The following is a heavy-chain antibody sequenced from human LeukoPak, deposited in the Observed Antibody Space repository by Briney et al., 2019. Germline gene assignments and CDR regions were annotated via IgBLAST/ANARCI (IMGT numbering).Heavy chain of an antibody. J-gene: IGHJ3*02. CDR1: GFTFSSYG. Sequence: GGSLRLSCAASGFTFSSYGMHWVRQAPGKGLEWVAVIWYDGSNKYYADSVKGRFTISRDNSKNTLYLQMNSLRAGDTAVYYCARDPITMVRGVIITPLAFDIWGQGTMVTVSS. CDR3: ARDPITMVRGVIITPLAFDI. CDR2: IWYDGSNK. V-gene: IGHV3-33*01. D-gene: IGHD3-10*01.